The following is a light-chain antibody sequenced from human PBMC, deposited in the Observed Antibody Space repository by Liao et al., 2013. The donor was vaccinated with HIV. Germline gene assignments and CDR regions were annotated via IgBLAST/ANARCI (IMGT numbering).Light chain of an antibody. CDR3: QSADSSGTYPHVV. CDR1: NLGDKY. Sequence: SYEVTQPPSVSVSPGQTASIFCSGDNLGDKYAYWYQQKPGQAPVLVIYKDSERPSGIPERFSGSSSGTTVTLTISGVQAEDEADYYCQSADSSGTYPHVVFGGGTKLTVL. V-gene: IGLV3-25*03. CDR2: KDS. J-gene: IGLJ2*01.